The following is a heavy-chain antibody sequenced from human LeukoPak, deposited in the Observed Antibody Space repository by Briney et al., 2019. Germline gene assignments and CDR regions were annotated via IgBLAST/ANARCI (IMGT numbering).Heavy chain of an antibody. Sequence: GGSLRLSCAASGFTFSSYAMHWVRQAPGKGLEWVAVISCDGSNKYYADSVKGRFTISRDNVKNSLYLQMNSLRAEDTAVYYCARGPLSDIVVVVAATRVFDYWGQGTLVTVSS. D-gene: IGHD2-15*01. CDR2: ISCDGSNK. V-gene: IGHV3-30*04. J-gene: IGHJ4*02. CDR3: ARGPLSDIVVVVAATRVFDY. CDR1: GFTFSSYA.